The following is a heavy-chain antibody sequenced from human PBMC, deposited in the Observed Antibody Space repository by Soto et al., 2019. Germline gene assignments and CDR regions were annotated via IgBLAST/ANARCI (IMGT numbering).Heavy chain of an antibody. CDR3: ARATYYDFWSGEN. CDR2: IIPILGIA. D-gene: IGHD3-3*01. J-gene: IGHJ4*02. V-gene: IGHV1-69*02. CDR1: GGTFSSYT. Sequence: QVQLVQSGAEVKKPGSSVKVSCKASGGTFSSYTISWVRQAPGQGLEWMGRIIPILGIANYAQKFQGRVTITADKSTGRAYMEVSSLRFGDTAVYYCARATYYDFWSGENWGQGTLVTVSS.